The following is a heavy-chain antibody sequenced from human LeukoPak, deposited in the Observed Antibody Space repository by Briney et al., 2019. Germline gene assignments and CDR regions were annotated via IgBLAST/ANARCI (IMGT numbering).Heavy chain of an antibody. V-gene: IGHV3-66*01. D-gene: IGHD2-15*01. Sequence: PGGSLRLSCAASGFKFSDHYIDWVRQAPGKGLEWVSVIYSGGSTYYADSVKGRFTISRDNSKNTLYLQMNSLRAEDTAVYYCARDRDCSGGSCYGYWGQGTLVTVSS. CDR3: ARDRDCSGGSCYGY. CDR1: GFKFSDHY. CDR2: IYSGGST. J-gene: IGHJ4*02.